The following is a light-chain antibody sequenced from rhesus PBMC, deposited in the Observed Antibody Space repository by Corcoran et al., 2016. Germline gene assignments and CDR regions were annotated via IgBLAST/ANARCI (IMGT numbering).Light chain of an antibody. CDR2: KAL. CDR3: LQDTSNPFT. CDR1: QGISSC. J-gene: IGKJ3*01. Sequence: DIQMTQSPSSPSASLGDTVTITSPARQGISSCLAWYQQPPGKDPELLIYKALRLKEGVPSSVSGSGSGTNFTLSISSLQPEDFVTYCYLQDTSNPFTVSPGTKLDLK. V-gene: IGKV1-22*01.